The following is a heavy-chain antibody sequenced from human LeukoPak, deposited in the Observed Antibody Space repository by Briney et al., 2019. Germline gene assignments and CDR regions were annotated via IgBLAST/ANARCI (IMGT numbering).Heavy chain of an antibody. D-gene: IGHD2-15*01. Sequence: ASVKVSCKASGYTFTSYAMHWVRQAPGQRLEWMGWINAGNGNTKYSQKFQGRVTITRDTSASTAYMELSSLRSEDTAVCYCARGRMVVAATPDWFDPWGQGTLVTVSS. CDR3: ARGRMVVAATPDWFDP. V-gene: IGHV1-3*01. CDR1: GYTFTSYA. J-gene: IGHJ5*02. CDR2: INAGNGNT.